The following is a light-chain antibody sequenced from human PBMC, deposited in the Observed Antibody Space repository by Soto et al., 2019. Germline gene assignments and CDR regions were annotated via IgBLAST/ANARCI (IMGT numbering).Light chain of an antibody. V-gene: IGKV3-11*01. CDR3: QQRSNWPPIT. J-gene: IGKJ5*01. CDR1: QSVSSY. CDR2: AAS. Sequence: EIVLTQSPATLSLSPGERATLSCRASQSVSSYLAWYQQKPAQAPRLLIYAASNRATGIPARFSGSGSGTDFNLTISSLEPEDFAVYYCQQRSNWPPITFGQGTRLEIK.